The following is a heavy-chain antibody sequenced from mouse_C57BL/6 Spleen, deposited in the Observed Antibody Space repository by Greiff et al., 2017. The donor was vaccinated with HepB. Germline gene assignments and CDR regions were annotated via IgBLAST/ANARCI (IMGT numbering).Heavy chain of an antibody. Sequence: EVQLQESGGDLVKPGGSLKLSCAASGFTFSSYGMSWVRQTPDKRLEWVATISSGGSYTYYPDSVKGRFTISRDNAKNTLYLQMSSLKSEDTAMYYCARRNQFAMDYWGQGTSVTVSS. CDR3: ARRNQFAMDY. J-gene: IGHJ4*01. CDR1: GFTFSSYG. CDR2: ISSGGSYT. V-gene: IGHV5-6*01.